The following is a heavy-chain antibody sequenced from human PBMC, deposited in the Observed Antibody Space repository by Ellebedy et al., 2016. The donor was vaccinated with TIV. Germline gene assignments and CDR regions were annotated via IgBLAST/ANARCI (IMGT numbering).Heavy chain of an antibody. CDR3: ARDGTTYYDFWSGYDYYYGMDV. CDR1: GFTFSSYA. Sequence: PGGSLRLSCAASGFTFSSYAMSWVRQAPGKGLEWVSVIYSGGSTYYADSVKGRFTISRDNSKNTLYLQMNSLRAEDTAVYYCARDGTTYYDFWSGYDYYYGMDVWGQGTTVTVSS. D-gene: IGHD3-3*01. CDR2: IYSGGST. V-gene: IGHV3-53*01. J-gene: IGHJ6*02.